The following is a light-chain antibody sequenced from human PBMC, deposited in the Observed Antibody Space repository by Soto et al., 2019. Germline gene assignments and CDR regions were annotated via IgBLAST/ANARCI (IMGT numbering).Light chain of an antibody. CDR3: GSYTSATTWV. V-gene: IGLV2-23*02. CDR2: EVS. J-gene: IGLJ3*02. CDR1: STNVGTYQA. Sequence: QSVLTQPASVSGSPGQSVTISCTGTSTNVGTYQAISWYQQHPGKAPKLILYEVSQRPSGVSDRFSGSKSGNTASLSISGLQPEDEASYFCGSYTSATTWVFGGGTKLTVL.